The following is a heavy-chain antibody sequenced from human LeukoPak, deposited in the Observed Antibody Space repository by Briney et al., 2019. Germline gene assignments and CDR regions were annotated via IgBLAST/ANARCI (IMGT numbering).Heavy chain of an antibody. J-gene: IGHJ4*02. Sequence: GGSLRLSCAASGFTFSSYGMLWVRQAPGKGLEWVAVIWYDGSNKYYADSVKGRFTISRDNSKNTLYLQMNSLRAEDTAVYYCARERSTVAPPHPFDYWGQGTLVTVSS. CDR3: ARERSTVAPPHPFDY. CDR2: IWYDGSNK. D-gene: IGHD4-23*01. V-gene: IGHV3-33*01. CDR1: GFTFSSYG.